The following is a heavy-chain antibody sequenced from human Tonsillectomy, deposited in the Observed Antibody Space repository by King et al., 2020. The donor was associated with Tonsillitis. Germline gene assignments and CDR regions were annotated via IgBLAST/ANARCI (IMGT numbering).Heavy chain of an antibody. V-gene: IGHV4-30-4*01. CDR2: IYYSGTT. CDR1: GGSISSGHYY. CDR3: ARTPQATYCGGDCRGWFDP. J-gene: IGHJ5*02. Sequence: QVQLQESGPGLVKPPQTLSLTCTVSGGSISSGHYYWSWIRQPPRKGLEWIGYIYYSGTTNYNPSLKSRVTISVDTSKNQFSLKLYSVTAADTAVYYCARTPQATYCGGDCRGWFDPWGQGTLVTVSS. D-gene: IGHD2-21*02.